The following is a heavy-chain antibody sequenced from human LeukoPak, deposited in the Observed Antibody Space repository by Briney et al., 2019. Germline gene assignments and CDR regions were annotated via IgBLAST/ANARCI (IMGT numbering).Heavy chain of an antibody. V-gene: IGHV1-18*04. CDR1: GYTFTGYY. Sequence: ASVKVSCKASGYTFTGYYMHWVRQAPGQGLEWMGWVSAYNGNTNYVQKFQGRVTMTTDISTSTAYMELRSLRSDDTAVFYCVRDLGVDTSMIFFDYWGQGTRVTVSS. CDR2: VSAYNGNT. J-gene: IGHJ4*02. CDR3: VRDLGVDTSMIFFDY. D-gene: IGHD5-18*01.